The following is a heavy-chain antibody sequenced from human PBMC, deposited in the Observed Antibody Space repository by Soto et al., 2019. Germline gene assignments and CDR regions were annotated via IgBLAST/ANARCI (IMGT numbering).Heavy chain of an antibody. CDR2: INHSGST. Sequence: PSETLSLTCAVYGGSFSGYYWSWIRQPPGKGLEWIGEINHSGSTNYNPSLKSRVTISVDTSKNQFSLKLSSVTAADTAVYYCARGGPLRYFAWLLSSWFDPWGKGTLVTSPQ. CDR3: ARGGPLRYFAWLLSSWFDP. V-gene: IGHV4-34*01. CDR1: GGSFSGYY. D-gene: IGHD3-9*01. J-gene: IGHJ5*02.